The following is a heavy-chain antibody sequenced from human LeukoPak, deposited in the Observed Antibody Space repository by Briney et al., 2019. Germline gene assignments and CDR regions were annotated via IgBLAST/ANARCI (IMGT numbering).Heavy chain of an antibody. CDR2: ISSSSSYI. CDR1: GFIFSSYG. CDR3: ARDYYDSGSYYKYFDY. V-gene: IGHV3-21*01. J-gene: IGHJ4*02. D-gene: IGHD3-10*01. Sequence: GGSLRLSCAASGFIFSSYGMNWARQAPGKGLEWVSSISSSSSYIYYADSVKGRFTISRDNAKNSLYLQMNSLRAEDTAVYYCARDYYDSGSYYKYFDYWGQGTLVTVSS.